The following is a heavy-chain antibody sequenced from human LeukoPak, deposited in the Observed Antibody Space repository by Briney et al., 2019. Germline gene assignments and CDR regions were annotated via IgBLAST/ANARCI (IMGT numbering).Heavy chain of an antibody. CDR2: FHTSGNT. D-gene: IGHD3-22*01. V-gene: IGHV4-4*07. J-gene: IGHJ4*02. Sequence: SETLSLTCTVSGGSITSYYWSWIRQPAGKRLEWIGRFHTSGNTIYNPSLKSRVTMSVDTSKNQFSLKLSSVTAADTAVYYCARDNYYYDSSGYPLDYWGQGTLVTVSS. CDR3: ARDNYYYDSSGYPLDY. CDR1: GGSITSYY.